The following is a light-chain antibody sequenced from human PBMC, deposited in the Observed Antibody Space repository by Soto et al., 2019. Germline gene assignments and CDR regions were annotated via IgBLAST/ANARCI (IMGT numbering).Light chain of an antibody. CDR1: QSISSW. J-gene: IGKJ1*01. Sequence: DIQMTQSPSTLSASVGDRVTITCRASQSISSWLAWYQQKPGEDPRLLIYQASSLETEVPSRFSGSGSGTEFTLTISRLQTGDFATYECQQYNSYSLTFGQGTKVDIK. CDR3: QQYNSYSLT. V-gene: IGKV1-5*03. CDR2: QAS.